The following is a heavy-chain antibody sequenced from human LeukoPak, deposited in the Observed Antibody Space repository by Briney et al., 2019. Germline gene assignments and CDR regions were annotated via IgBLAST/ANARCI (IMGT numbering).Heavy chain of an antibody. Sequence: PGGSLRLSCVVSGFTFSSYAMSWVRQAPGKGLEWVSAIRGSGGSTYYADSVKGRFTISRDNSKNTLYLQMNSLRAEDTAVYYCAIDRRNTTMVSYYFDYWGQGTLVTASS. CDR2: IRGSGGST. D-gene: IGHD5-18*01. CDR1: GFTFSSYA. J-gene: IGHJ4*02. V-gene: IGHV3-23*01. CDR3: AIDRRNTTMVSYYFDY.